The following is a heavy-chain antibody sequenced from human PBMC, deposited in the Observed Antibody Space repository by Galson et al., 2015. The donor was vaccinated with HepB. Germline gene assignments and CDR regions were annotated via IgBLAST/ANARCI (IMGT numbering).Heavy chain of an antibody. V-gene: IGHV3-23*01. CDR3: AKDLNGRQLFPDVFDI. Sequence: SLRLSCAASGFTFGTFGIHWVRQAPGKGLEWVSNISGSGGSTYYADSVKGRITISRDNSKNTLYLLMNSLRAEDTAVYYCAKDLNGRQLFPDVFDIWGQGTIVTVTS. D-gene: IGHD6-13*01. J-gene: IGHJ3*02. CDR2: ISGSGGST. CDR1: GFTFGTFG.